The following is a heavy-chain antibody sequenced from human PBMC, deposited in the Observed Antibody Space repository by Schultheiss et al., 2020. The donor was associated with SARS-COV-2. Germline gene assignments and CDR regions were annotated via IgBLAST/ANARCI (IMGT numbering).Heavy chain of an antibody. V-gene: IGHV1-46*01. CDR3: ARASYSNGIVGAAYY. J-gene: IGHJ4*02. D-gene: IGHD1-26*01. CDR1: GGTFSSYT. Sequence: ASVKVSCKASGGTFSSYTISWVRQAPGQGLEWMGIINPSGGSTSYSQKFQGRVTMTTDTSTSTAYMELSSLRSEDTAVYYCARASYSNGIVGAAYYWGQGTLVTVSS. CDR2: INPSGGST.